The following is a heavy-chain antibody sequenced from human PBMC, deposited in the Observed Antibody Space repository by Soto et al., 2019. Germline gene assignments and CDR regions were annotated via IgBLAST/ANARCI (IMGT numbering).Heavy chain of an antibody. V-gene: IGHV5-51*01. Sequence: PGESLKISCKGSGYSFATYWIGWVRQMPGKGLEWMGIIYPGDSDTRYSPSFQGQVTISADKSINTAYLQWSSLKASDTAMYYCATGGYCGSTSCYNFFDYWGQGSLVTVSS. CDR2: IYPGDSDT. D-gene: IGHD2-2*02. CDR1: GYSFATYW. J-gene: IGHJ4*02. CDR3: ATGGYCGSTSCYNFFDY.